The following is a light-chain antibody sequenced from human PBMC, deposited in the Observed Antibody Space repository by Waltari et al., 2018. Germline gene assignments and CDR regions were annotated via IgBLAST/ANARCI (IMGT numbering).Light chain of an antibody. CDR3: QSYDSSLGGGV. CDR2: GNS. CDR1: SSNIGAGYD. V-gene: IGLV1-40*01. J-gene: IGLJ1*01. Sequence: QSVLTQPPSVSGAPGQRVTISCTGSSSNIGAGYDLHWYQQLPGTAPKLLIYGNSNRPSGVPDRFSGSKSGTSASLAITGLQAEDEADYYCQSYDSSLGGGVFGTGTKVTVL.